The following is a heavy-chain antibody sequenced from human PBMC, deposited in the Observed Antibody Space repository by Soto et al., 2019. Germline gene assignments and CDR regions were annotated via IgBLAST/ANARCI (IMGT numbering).Heavy chain of an antibody. V-gene: IGHV3-23*01. D-gene: IGHD6-19*01. CDR2: ISGSGGST. Sequence: PGGSLRLSCAASGVTFSSYAMSWVRQAPGKGLEWVSAISGSGGSTYYADSVKGRFTSSRDNSKNTLYLQMNSLSAEETDVYYGEKGTVAGTLSRLGFFDYWGQGTLVTVSS. CDR3: EKGTVAGTLSRLGFFDY. J-gene: IGHJ4*02. CDR1: GVTFSSYA.